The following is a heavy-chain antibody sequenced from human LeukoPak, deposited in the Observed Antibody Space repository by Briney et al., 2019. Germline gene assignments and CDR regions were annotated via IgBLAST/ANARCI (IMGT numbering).Heavy chain of an antibody. J-gene: IGHJ4*02. Sequence: SETLSLTCAVYGGSFSDYYWSWIRQPPGKGLEWIGEINHSGSTNYNPSLKSRVTISVDTSKNQFSLKLSSVTAADTAVYYCARGGDFGLIIIDYWGQGILVTVSS. V-gene: IGHV4-34*01. CDR1: GGSFSDYY. D-gene: IGHD3-3*01. CDR3: ARGGDFGLIIIDY. CDR2: INHSGST.